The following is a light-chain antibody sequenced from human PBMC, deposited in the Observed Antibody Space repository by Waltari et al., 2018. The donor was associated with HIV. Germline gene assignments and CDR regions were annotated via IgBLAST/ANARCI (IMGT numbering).Light chain of an antibody. CDR2: EVS. CDR3: CAYAGSTTYVI. J-gene: IGLJ2*01. Sequence: QSALTQPASVSGSPGQSLTISCTGTSSDAGGSNLVSRYQQHPDKAPKLTIYEVSKRPSGVSNRFSGSKSGNMAYLTISGLQAEDEADYYCCAYAGSTTYVIFGGGTKLTVL. V-gene: IGLV2-23*02. CDR1: SSDAGGSNL.